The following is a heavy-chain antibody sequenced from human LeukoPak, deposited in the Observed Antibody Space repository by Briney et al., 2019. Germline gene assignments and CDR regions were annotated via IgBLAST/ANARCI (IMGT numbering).Heavy chain of an antibody. D-gene: IGHD6-13*01. CDR3: AKSRPALFVAAAGTLDY. CDR1: GFTFSSYS. V-gene: IGHV3-21*04. J-gene: IGHJ4*02. Sequence: PGGSLRLSCAASGFTFSSYSMNWVRQAPGKGLEWVSSISSSSSYIYYADSVKGRFTISRDNSKNTLYLQMNSLRAEDTAVYYCAKSRPALFVAAAGTLDYWGQGTLVTVSS. CDR2: ISSSSSYI.